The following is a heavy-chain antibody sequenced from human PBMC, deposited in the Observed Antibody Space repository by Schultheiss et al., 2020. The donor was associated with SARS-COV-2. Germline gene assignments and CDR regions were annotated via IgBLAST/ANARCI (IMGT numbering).Heavy chain of an antibody. CDR2: ISGSGGST. V-gene: IGHV3-23*01. CDR1: GFTFSSYG. Sequence: GGSLRFSCAASGFTFSSYGMHWVRQAPGKGLEWVSAISGSGGSTYYADSVKGRFTISRDNSKNTLYLQMNSLRAEDTAVYYCAAAPDDAFDIWGQGTMVTVSS. J-gene: IGHJ3*02. CDR3: AAAPDDAFDI.